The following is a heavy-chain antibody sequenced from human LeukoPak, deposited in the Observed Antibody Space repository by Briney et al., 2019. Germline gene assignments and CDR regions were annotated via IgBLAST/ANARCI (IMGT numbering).Heavy chain of an antibody. Sequence: GGSLRLSCAASGFTFSSYEMNWVRQAPGKGLEWVSYISSSGSTIYYADSVKGRFTISRDNAKNSLYLQMNSLRAEDTAVYYCARDGLLWGWIETSYYYYGMDVWGQGTTVTVSS. V-gene: IGHV3-48*03. D-gene: IGHD2-21*01. CDR2: ISSSGSTI. CDR3: ARDGLLWGWIETSYYYYGMDV. J-gene: IGHJ6*02. CDR1: GFTFSSYE.